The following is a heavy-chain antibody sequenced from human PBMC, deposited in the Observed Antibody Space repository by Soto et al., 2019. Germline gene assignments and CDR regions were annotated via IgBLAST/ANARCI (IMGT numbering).Heavy chain of an antibody. Sequence: SETLSLTCTVSGGSISSGGYYWSWIRQHPGKGLEWIGYIYYSGSTYYNPSLKSRVTISVDTSKNQFSLKLSSVTAADTAVYYCARGVMYYLTQYFDYWGQGTLVTVSS. CDR2: IYYSGST. CDR3: ARGVMYYLTQYFDY. D-gene: IGHD2-8*02. V-gene: IGHV4-31*03. CDR1: GGSISSGGYY. J-gene: IGHJ4*02.